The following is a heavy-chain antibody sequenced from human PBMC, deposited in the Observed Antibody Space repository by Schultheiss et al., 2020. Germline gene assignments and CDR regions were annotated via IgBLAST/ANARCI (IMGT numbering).Heavy chain of an antibody. V-gene: IGHV3-23*01. Sequence: GESLKTSCAASGFTFSSYAMSWVRQAPGKGLEWVSAISGGGGSTYYADSVKGRFTISRDDARNSLYLQMNSLRAEDTAVYYCARGMVATPGLVDYWGQGTMVTVSS. CDR1: GFTFSSYA. CDR3: ARGMVATPGLVDY. D-gene: IGHD5-12*01. CDR2: ISGGGGST. J-gene: IGHJ4*02.